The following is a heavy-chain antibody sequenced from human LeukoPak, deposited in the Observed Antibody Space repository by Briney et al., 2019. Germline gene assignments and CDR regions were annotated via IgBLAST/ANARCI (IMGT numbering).Heavy chain of an antibody. Sequence: SVKVSCKASGYTFTSYGISWVRQAPGQGLEWMGGIIPIFGTANYAQKFQGRVTITADKSTSTAYMELSSLRSEDTAVYYCARVIQLAVYYYYYMDVWGKGTTVTVSS. V-gene: IGHV1-69*06. CDR3: ARVIQLAVYYYYYMDV. CDR2: IIPIFGTA. CDR1: GYTFTSYG. J-gene: IGHJ6*03. D-gene: IGHD5-18*01.